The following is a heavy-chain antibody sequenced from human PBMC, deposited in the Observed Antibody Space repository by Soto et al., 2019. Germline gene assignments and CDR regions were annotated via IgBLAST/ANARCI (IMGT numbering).Heavy chain of an antibody. V-gene: IGHV4-39*01. CDR1: GGSISGSSYY. CDR3: ARNGDCTRPGCIVGWFDP. CDR2: IYYSGGT. J-gene: IGHJ5*02. D-gene: IGHD2-8*01. Sequence: PSETLSLTCTVSGGSISGSSYYWGWIRQPPGKGLEWIGNIYYSGGTYYNPSLKSRVTISVDTSKNQFSLKLSSVTAADTAVYYCARNGDCTRPGCIVGWFDPWGPGTLVTVSS.